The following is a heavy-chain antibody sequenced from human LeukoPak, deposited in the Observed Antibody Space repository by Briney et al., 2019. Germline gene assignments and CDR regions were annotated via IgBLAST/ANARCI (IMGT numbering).Heavy chain of an antibody. J-gene: IGHJ4*02. CDR2: INHSGSS. D-gene: IGHD2-8*02. CDR3: ASIQRDIVLVVYDH. Sequence: PSEALSLTCAVCGGSFSGYYWSWIRQPPGKGLEGIGEINHSGSSNYNPSLKSPVTISVDTSKKPFSLKLSSVTAADTAVYYCASIQRDIVLVVYDHWGQGTLVTVSS. V-gene: IGHV4-34*01. CDR1: GGSFSGYY.